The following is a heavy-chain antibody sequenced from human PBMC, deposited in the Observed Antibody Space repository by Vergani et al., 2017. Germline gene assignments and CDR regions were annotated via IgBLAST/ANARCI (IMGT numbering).Heavy chain of an antibody. CDR2: IYYSGST. CDR1: GGSISSSSYY. CDR3: ARHIAAAGTPWYFDL. Sequence: QLRLQESGPGLVKPSETLSLTCTVSGGSISSSSYYWGWIRQPPGKGLEWIGSIYYSGSTYYNPSLKSRVTISVDTSKNQFSLKLSSVTAADTAVYYCARHIAAAGTPWYFDLWGRGTLVTVSS. D-gene: IGHD6-13*01. J-gene: IGHJ2*01. V-gene: IGHV4-39*07.